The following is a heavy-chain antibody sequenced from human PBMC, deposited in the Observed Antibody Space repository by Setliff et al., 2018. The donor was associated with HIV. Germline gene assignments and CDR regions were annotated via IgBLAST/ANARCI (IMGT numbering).Heavy chain of an antibody. Sequence: SETLSLTCNVSGGSFIGSSFQSTWIRQAPGRGLEWIADIAYSGTTMYTNYNPSLKSRVTMSVDTSKNQFSLNLNSVTAADTAVYYCAGDRTEFVDGGYYPYYFDSWGQGTLVTVSS. V-gene: IGHV4-61*01. J-gene: IGHJ4*02. CDR1: GGSFIGSSFQ. D-gene: IGHD3-22*01. CDR3: AGDRTEFVDGGYYPYYFDS. CDR2: IAYSGTT.